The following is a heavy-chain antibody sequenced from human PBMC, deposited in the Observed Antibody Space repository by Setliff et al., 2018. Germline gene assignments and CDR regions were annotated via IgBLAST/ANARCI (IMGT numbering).Heavy chain of an antibody. D-gene: IGHD3-10*01. J-gene: IGHJ6*02. Sequence: GESLKISCAASGFTFSSYAMSWVRQAPGKGLEWVSAISGSGGSTYYADSVKGRFTISRDNSKNTLYLQMNSLRAEDTAVYYCATIGAGSSGSYYYHYYGMDVWGQGTTVTVSS. V-gene: IGHV3-23*01. CDR1: GFTFSSYA. CDR3: ATIGAGSSGSYYYHYYGMDV. CDR2: ISGSGGST.